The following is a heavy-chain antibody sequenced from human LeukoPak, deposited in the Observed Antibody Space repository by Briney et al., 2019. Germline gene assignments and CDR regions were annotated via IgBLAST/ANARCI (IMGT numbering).Heavy chain of an antibody. D-gene: IGHD4-11*01. CDR2: ISGSGGST. CDR3: AKDILQGGNYYYGMDV. CDR1: GFTFSSYA. J-gene: IGHJ6*02. V-gene: IGHV3-23*01. Sequence: RGSLRLSCAASGFTFSSYAMSWVRQAPGKGLEWVSAISGSGGSTYYADSVKGRFTISRDNSKNTLYLQMNSLRAEDTAVYYCAKDILQGGNYYYGMDVWGQGTTVTVSS.